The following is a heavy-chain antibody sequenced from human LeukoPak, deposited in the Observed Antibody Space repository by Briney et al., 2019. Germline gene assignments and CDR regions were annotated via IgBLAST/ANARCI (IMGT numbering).Heavy chain of an antibody. D-gene: IGHD3-10*01. Sequence: PGGSLRLSCAASGLTFSRYAMSWVRQAPGKGLEWVSSISATYIYYADSVKGRFTISRDNAKNSVYLQMNSLRAEDTAVYYCAFYGSGSNAFDPWGQGTLVTVSS. J-gene: IGHJ5*02. CDR2: ISATYI. CDR1: GLTFSRYA. CDR3: AFYGSGSNAFDP. V-gene: IGHV3-21*01.